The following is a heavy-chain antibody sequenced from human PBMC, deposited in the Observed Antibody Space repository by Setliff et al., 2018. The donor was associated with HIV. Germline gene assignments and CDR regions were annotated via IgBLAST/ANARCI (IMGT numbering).Heavy chain of an antibody. CDR1: GYTFTNYG. CDR2: IRTYNGNT. J-gene: IGHJ4*02. CDR3: AREAEQGERSSSWYFDY. Sequence: ASVKVSCKTSGYTFTNYGISWVRQAPGQGLEWTGWIRTYNGNTNYAQRLQGRVTMTTDTSTSTAYMELRSLRSDDTAVYYCAREAEQGERSSSWYFDYWGQGTLVTVSS. V-gene: IGHV1-18*01. D-gene: IGHD6-6*01.